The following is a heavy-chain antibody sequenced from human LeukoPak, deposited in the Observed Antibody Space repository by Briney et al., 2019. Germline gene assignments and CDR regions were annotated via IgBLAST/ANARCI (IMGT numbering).Heavy chain of an antibody. CDR1: GCSISSSSYY. CDR2: IYYSGST. J-gene: IGHJ4*02. D-gene: IGHD6-13*01. Sequence: SETLSLTCTVSGCSISSSSYYWGWIRQPPGKGLEWIGSIYYSGSTYYNPSLKSRVTISVDTSKNQFSLKLSSVTAADTAVYYCASAGAAAGTVDYWGQGTLVTVSS. CDR3: ASAGAAAGTVDY. V-gene: IGHV4-39*01.